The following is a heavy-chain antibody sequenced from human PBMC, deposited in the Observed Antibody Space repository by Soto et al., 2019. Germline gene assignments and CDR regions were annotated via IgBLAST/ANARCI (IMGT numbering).Heavy chain of an antibody. J-gene: IGHJ6*02. CDR1: GFTFSYYE. CDR3: ARCASGGYYNYYAMDV. V-gene: IGHV3-48*03. D-gene: IGHD2-15*01. CDR2: ISHTDRLT. Sequence: EVQLAESGGDLVQPGGSLRLSCVGSGFTFSYYEMNWVRQAPGKGLERVAFISHTDRLTHYPDSVKGRFTISRDNAQNSLYLEMTSLRVEDTGVYYCARCASGGYYNYYAMDVWGQGTTVTVSS.